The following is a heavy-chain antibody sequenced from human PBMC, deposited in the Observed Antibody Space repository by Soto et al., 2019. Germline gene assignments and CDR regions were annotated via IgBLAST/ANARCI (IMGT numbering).Heavy chain of an antibody. CDR2: ISGSGGST. D-gene: IGHD6-6*01. Sequence: GGSLRLSCAASGFTFSSYAMSWVRQAPGKGLEWVSAISGSGGSTYYADSVKGRFTISRDNSKNTLYLQMNSLRAEDTAVYYCAKAISSSSSSSLFDAFDILGQGTMVTVAS. V-gene: IGHV3-23*01. J-gene: IGHJ3*02. CDR3: AKAISSSSSSSLFDAFDI. CDR1: GFTFSSYA.